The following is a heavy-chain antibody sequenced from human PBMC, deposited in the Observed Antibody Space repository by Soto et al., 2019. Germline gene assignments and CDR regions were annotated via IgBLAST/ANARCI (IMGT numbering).Heavy chain of an antibody. CDR3: VRDDVGVGIDY. Sequence: EVPLVESGGGLVQPGGSLRLSCAASGFTFSSYWMHWVRQVPGKGLVWVSHIDSDGNSKTYADSVKGRFTISRDNAKNTVYLQVNSLRAEDTAVYYCVRDDVGVGIDYWGLGTLVTVSS. D-gene: IGHD1-26*01. V-gene: IGHV3-74*03. CDR1: GFTFSSYW. CDR2: IDSDGNSK. J-gene: IGHJ4*02.